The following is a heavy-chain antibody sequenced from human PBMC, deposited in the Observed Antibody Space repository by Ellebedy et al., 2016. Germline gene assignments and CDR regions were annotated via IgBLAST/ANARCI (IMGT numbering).Heavy chain of an antibody. CDR3: VTRHNAAFDF. V-gene: IGHV3-53*01. CDR1: GFSVTSND. Sequence: GESLKISXAASGFSVTSNDMSWVRQAPGRGLELVSLMYGGGTEYYADSVKGRFTITRDNSKNTLYLQMSGLGAGDTALYYCVTRHNAAFDFWGQGTMVTVSS. CDR2: MYGGGTE. D-gene: IGHD1-14*01. J-gene: IGHJ3*01.